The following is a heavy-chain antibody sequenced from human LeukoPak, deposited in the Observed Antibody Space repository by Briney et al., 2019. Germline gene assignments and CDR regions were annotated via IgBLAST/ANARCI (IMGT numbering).Heavy chain of an antibody. Sequence: GGSLRLSCAASGFTVSSNYMSWVRQAPGKGLEWVSSISSSSSYIYYADSVKGRFTISRDNAKNSLYLQMNSLRAEDTAVYYCARDGEFIPMYYYYYYMDVWGKGTTVTVSS. CDR1: GFTVSSNY. D-gene: IGHD3-10*01. CDR3: ARDGEFIPMYYYYYYMDV. CDR2: ISSSSSYI. V-gene: IGHV3-21*01. J-gene: IGHJ6*03.